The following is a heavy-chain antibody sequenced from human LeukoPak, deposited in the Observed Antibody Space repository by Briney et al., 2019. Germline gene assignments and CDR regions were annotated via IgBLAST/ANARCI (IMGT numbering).Heavy chain of an antibody. Sequence: ASVKVSCKASGYTFTGYYMHWVRQAPGQGLEWMGWINPNSGGTNYAQKFQGRVTMTRDTSISTAYMELSRLRSDDTAVYYCARAPPLYCSSTSYYGGGFDYWGQGTLVTVSS. CDR2: INPNSGGT. V-gene: IGHV1-2*02. CDR3: ARAPPLYCSSTSYYGGGFDY. CDR1: GYTFTGYY. D-gene: IGHD2-2*01. J-gene: IGHJ4*02.